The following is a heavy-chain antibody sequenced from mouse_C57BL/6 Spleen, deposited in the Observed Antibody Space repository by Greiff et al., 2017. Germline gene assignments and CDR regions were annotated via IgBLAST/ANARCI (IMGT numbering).Heavy chain of an antibody. CDR1: GFSLTSYG. V-gene: IGHV2-4*01. Sequence: VQRVESGPGLVQPSQSLSITCTVSGFSLTSYGVHWVRQPPGKGLEWLGVIWSGGSTDYNAAFISRRSISKDNSKSQVFFKMNSLQADDTAIYYCAKKGDYNWYFDVWGTGTTVTVSS. CDR2: IWSGGST. J-gene: IGHJ1*03. D-gene: IGHD2-12*01. CDR3: AKKGDYNWYFDV.